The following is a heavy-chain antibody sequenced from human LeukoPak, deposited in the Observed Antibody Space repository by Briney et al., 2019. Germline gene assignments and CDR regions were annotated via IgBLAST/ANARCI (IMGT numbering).Heavy chain of an antibody. D-gene: IGHD3-10*01. V-gene: IGHV1-69*04. CDR1: GGTFSSYA. CDR2: IIPILGIA. CDR3: ARDYNSGSYEFDY. Sequence: SVKVSCKASGGTFSSYAISWVRQAPGQGLEWMGRIIPILGIANYAQKFQGRVTITADKSTSTAYMELSSLRSEDTAVYYCARDYNSGSYEFDYWGQGTLVTVSS. J-gene: IGHJ4*02.